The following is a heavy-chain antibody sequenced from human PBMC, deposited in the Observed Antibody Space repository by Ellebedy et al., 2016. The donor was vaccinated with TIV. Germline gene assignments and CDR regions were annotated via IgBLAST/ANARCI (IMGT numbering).Heavy chain of an antibody. CDR2: IIPILGIA. CDR3: ARDRDWNYRANWFDP. D-gene: IGHD1-7*01. CDR1: GGTFSSYA. Sequence: ASVKVSCKASGGTFSSYAISWVRQAPGQGLEWMGRIIPILGIANYAQKFQGRVTITADKSTSTAYMELSSLRSEDTAVYYCARDRDWNYRANWFDPWGQGTLVTVSS. V-gene: IGHV1-69*04. J-gene: IGHJ5*02.